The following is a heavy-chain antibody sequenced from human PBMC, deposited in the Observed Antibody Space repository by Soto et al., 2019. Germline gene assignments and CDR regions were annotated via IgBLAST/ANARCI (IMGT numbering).Heavy chain of an antibody. D-gene: IGHD3-16*02. CDR3: ATMTPGYLQAPVDY. CDR2: IYDSGGT. J-gene: IGHJ4*02. V-gene: IGHV4-31*03. CDR1: GGSISKSGYY. Sequence: QVQLQESGPGLVKPSQTLSLTCTVSGGSISKSGYYWSWIRQHPGKGLEWIGYIYDSGGTYYNPSLKGRVTISIDTSKNQFSLKLSSVTAADTAVYYCATMTPGYLQAPVDYWGQGTLVTVSS.